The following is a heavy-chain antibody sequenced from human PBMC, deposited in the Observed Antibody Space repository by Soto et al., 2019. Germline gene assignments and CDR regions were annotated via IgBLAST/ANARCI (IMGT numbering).Heavy chain of an antibody. J-gene: IGHJ4*02. CDR3: ARDGGNSYGYGNNYGEWTFDY. D-gene: IGHD5-18*01. Sequence: QVQLQESGPGLVKPSQTLSLTCTVSGGSISSGGYYWSWIRQHPGKGLEWIGYIYYSGSTYYNPSLKSRVTISVDTSKNQCSLKLSSVTAADTAVYYCARDGGNSYGYGNNYGEWTFDYWGQGTLVTVSS. CDR2: IYYSGST. V-gene: IGHV4-31*03. CDR1: GGSISSGGYY.